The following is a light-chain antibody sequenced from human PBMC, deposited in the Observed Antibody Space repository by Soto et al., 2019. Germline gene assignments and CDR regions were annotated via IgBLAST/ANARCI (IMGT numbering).Light chain of an antibody. CDR1: QSVSSN. V-gene: IGKV3-20*01. Sequence: IVLTQSPATLSVSPGERATLSCRASQSVSSNLAWYQQKPGQAPRLLIYGASTRATGIPARFSGGGSGTDFTLTISRLEPEDFAVYYCQQYGSSGTFGQGTKVDIK. CDR3: QQYGSSGT. J-gene: IGKJ1*01. CDR2: GAS.